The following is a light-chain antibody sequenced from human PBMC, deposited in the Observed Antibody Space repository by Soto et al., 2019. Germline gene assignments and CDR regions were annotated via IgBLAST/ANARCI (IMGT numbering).Light chain of an antibody. CDR3: QQRHTPTLT. J-gene: IGKJ4*01. CDR2: AAS. V-gene: IGKV1-39*01. CDR1: QSISRY. Sequence: IQMTQSPSPLSASVGHIVTVTCRASQSISRYLNWYQQKPGNAPKXLIYAASNLQSGVPSRFSGIGSGTDFTLTISSLNTEDFATYFGQQRHTPTLTFGGGTKV.